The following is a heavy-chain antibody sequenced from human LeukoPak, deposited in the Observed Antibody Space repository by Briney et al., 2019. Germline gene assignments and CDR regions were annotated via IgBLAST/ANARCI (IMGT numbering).Heavy chain of an antibody. V-gene: IGHV3-21*01. J-gene: IGHJ4*02. CDR2: ISPTGGAI. D-gene: IGHD3-3*02. Sequence: KPGGSLRLSCAASGFTFSTSAMNWVRQAPGRGLEWVSSISPTGGAIFYADSLRGRFTISRDNAKNSLYLQMNSLRAEDTAVYYCARVIRRDLFTFDYWGQGTLVTVSS. CDR3: ARVIRRDLFTFDY. CDR1: GFTFSTSA.